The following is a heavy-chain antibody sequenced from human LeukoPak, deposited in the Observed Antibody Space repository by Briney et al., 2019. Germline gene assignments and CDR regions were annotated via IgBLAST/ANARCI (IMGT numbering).Heavy chain of an antibody. J-gene: IGHJ4*02. CDR1: GFTFSDYY. D-gene: IGHD2-15*01. V-gene: IGHV3-23*01. CDR3: AKEDNSGGSCFYDY. Sequence: GGSLRLSCAASGFTFSDYYMSWIRQAPGKGLEWVSAISGSGGSTYYADSVKGRFTISRDNSKNTLYLQMNSLRAEDTAVYYCAKEDNSGGSCFYDYWGQGTLVTVSS. CDR2: ISGSGGST.